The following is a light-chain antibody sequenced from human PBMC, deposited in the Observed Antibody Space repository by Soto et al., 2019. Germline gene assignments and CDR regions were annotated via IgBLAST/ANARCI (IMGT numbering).Light chain of an antibody. Sequence: SQLTQSASSLSASVGDRVTITCRASQGISSLAWYQQKPGKAPKLLIYGASTLEGGVPFRFSGSGSGTDFTLTISSLQPEDFATYYCQQLNTYPITFGQGTRLEIK. V-gene: IGKV1-9*01. CDR2: GAS. CDR1: QGISS. J-gene: IGKJ5*01. CDR3: QQLNTYPIT.